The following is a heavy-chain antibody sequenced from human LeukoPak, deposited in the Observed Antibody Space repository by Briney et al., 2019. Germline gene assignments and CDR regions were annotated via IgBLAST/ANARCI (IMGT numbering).Heavy chain of an antibody. Sequence: GGSLRLSCAVSGFIVSSDYMSWVRQAPGKGLEWVSAISGSGVTTHYAGSVKGRFSISRDNSKNTLYLQMNSLRAEDTALYYCAKKVVVGATSPYSDFQDWGQGTLVTVSS. CDR1: GFIVSSDY. J-gene: IGHJ1*01. D-gene: IGHD1-26*01. CDR2: ISGSGVTT. CDR3: AKKVVVGATSPYSDFQD. V-gene: IGHV3-23*01.